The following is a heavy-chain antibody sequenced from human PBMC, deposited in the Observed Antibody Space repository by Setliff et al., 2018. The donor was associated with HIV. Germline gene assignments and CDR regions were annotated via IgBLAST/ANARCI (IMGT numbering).Heavy chain of an antibody. D-gene: IGHD3-10*01. CDR3: ARVILAGRFETYFFDS. CDR1: GGSIRSGNYY. CDR2: IYSSGST. V-gene: IGHV4-31*03. J-gene: IGHJ4*02. Sequence: SETLSLTCTVSGGSIRSGNYYWSWIRQHPGEALEWIGYIYSSGSTSYNPSLKSRLTISVDTSKNQFSLKLTSVTAADTAVYYCARVILAGRFETYFFDSWGQGTLVTVSS.